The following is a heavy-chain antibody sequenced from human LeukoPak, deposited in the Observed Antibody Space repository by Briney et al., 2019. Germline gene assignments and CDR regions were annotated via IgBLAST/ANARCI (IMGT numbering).Heavy chain of an antibody. CDR1: GYTFTGYY. D-gene: IGHD4-17*01. J-gene: IGHJ4*02. Sequence: ASVKVSCKASGYTFTGYYMHWVRQAPGQGLEWMGWINPNSGGTNYAQKFQGRVTMTRDTSISTDYMELSRLRSDDTAVYYCARDWVGDYGEFDYWGQRTLVIASS. CDR3: ARDWVGDYGEFDY. CDR2: INPNSGGT. V-gene: IGHV1-2*02.